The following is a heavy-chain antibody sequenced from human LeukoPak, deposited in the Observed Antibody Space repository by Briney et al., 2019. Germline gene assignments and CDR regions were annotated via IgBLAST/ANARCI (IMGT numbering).Heavy chain of an antibody. CDR3: AKHRSEVAMAALNY. D-gene: IGHD5-24*01. V-gene: IGHV3-23*01. CDR2: ISGSGDTT. CDR1: GFTFSNFA. Sequence: GGSLRLSCAASGFTFSNFAMSWVRQAPVKGLEWVSAISGSGDTTYYADSVMGRFTISRDSSKNTLFLQMNSLRAEDAAIYYCAKHRSEVAMAALNYWGQGTLVTVSS. J-gene: IGHJ4*02.